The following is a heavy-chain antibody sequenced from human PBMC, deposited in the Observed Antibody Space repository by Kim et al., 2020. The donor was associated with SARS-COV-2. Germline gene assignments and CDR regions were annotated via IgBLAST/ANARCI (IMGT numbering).Heavy chain of an antibody. CDR2: INHSGST. Sequence: SETLSLTCAVYGGSFSGYYWSWLRHPPGKGPEWIGEINHSGSTNYNPSLKSRVTISVDTSKNQFSLKLTSVTAADTAVYYCGAAAGNHPSWFDPWGQGTLVTVSS. J-gene: IGHJ5*02. D-gene: IGHD6-13*01. CDR1: GGSFSGYY. V-gene: IGHV4-34*01. CDR3: GAAAGNHPSWFDP.